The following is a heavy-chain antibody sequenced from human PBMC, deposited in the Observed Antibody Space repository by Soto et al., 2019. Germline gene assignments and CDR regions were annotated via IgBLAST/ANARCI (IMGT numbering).Heavy chain of an antibody. D-gene: IGHD3-9*01. Sequence: ASVKVSCKASGYTFTSYAIHWVRQAPGQRLEWMGWVNAGNGNTKYSQKLQGRVTITRDTSASTAYMDLRSLTSDDTAVYYCARDEGGYDILTGYYKAHHFDYWGQGVPVTVSS. CDR1: GYTFTSYA. CDR2: VNAGNGNT. J-gene: IGHJ4*02. V-gene: IGHV1-3*01. CDR3: ARDEGGYDILTGYYKAHHFDY.